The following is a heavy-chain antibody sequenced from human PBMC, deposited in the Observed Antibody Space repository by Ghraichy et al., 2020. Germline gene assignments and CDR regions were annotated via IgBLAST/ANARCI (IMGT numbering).Heavy chain of an antibody. J-gene: IGHJ4*02. CDR1: GFTFSTSA. CDR2: ISSDETKK. Sequence: GGSLRLSCAASGFTFSTSAMHWVRQTPDKGLEWVALISSDETKKYCADSVKGRFTISRDNSKNTLFLQMNSLRAEDTAVYYCAKDLDASGSCRFDYWGQGILVTVSS. D-gene: IGHD3-10*01. V-gene: IGHV3-30*18. CDR3: AKDLDASGSCRFDY.